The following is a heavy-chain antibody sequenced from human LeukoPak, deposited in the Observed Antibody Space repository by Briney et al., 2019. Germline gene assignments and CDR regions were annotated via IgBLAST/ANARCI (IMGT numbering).Heavy chain of an antibody. CDR1: GFTFSSYA. V-gene: IGHV3-30*04. D-gene: IGHD3-10*01. CDR3: ARDAFTVRGY. Sequence: GGSLRLSCAASGFTFSSYAMHWVRQAPGKGLEWVAVISYDGSNKYYADSVKGRFTISRDNSKNPLYLQMNSLRAEDTAVYYCARDAFTVRGYWGQGTLVTVSS. J-gene: IGHJ4*02. CDR2: ISYDGSNK.